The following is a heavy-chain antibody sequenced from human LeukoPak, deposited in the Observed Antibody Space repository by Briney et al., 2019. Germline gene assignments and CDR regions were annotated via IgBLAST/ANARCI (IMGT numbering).Heavy chain of an antibody. CDR1: GGSISSGDYY. J-gene: IGHJ4*02. CDR3: ARDFYSSGWYHY. Sequence: PLETLSLTCTVSGGSISSGDYYWSWIRQPPGKGLEWIGYIYYSGSTYYNPSLKSRVTISVDTSKNQFSLKLSSVTAADTAVYYCARDFYSSGWYHYWGQGTLVTVSS. CDR2: IYYSGST. V-gene: IGHV4-30-4*01. D-gene: IGHD6-19*01.